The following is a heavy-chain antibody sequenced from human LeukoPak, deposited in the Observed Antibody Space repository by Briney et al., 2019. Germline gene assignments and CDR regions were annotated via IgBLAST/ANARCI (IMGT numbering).Heavy chain of an antibody. CDR3: ARPTRMVRGVITNYYYGMDV. V-gene: IGHV1-18*01. J-gene: IGHJ6*02. Sequence: GASVKVSCKASGYTFISYGISWVRQAPGQGLEWMGWISAYNGNTNYAQKLQGRVTMTTDTSTSTAYMELRSLRSDDTAVYYCARPTRMVRGVITNYYYGMDVWGQGTTVTVSS. D-gene: IGHD3-10*01. CDR2: ISAYNGNT. CDR1: GYTFISYG.